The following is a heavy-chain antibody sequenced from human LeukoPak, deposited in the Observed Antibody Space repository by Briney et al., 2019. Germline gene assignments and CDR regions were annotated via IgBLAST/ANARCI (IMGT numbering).Heavy chain of an antibody. CDR2: IKQDGSEK. CDR1: GFTFSSFW. V-gene: IGHV3-7*01. Sequence: GGSLRLSCAASGFTFSSFWMSWVRQAPGKGLECVANIKQDGSEKYYVDSVKGRFTISRDNAKNSLSLQMNSLRAEDTAVYYCHAELIRSSPPRALDYWGQGTLVTVSA. CDR3: HAELIRSSPPRALDY. D-gene: IGHD3-16*01. J-gene: IGHJ4*02.